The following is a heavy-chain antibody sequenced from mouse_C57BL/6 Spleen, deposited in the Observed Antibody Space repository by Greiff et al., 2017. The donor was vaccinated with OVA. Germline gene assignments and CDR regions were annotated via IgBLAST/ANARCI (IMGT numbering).Heavy chain of an antibody. D-gene: IGHD2-1*01. Sequence: VQLQQSGPELVKPGASVKISCKASGYSFTGYYMNWVKQSPEKSLEWIGEINPSTGGTTYNQKFKAKATLTVDKSSSTAYMQLKSLTSEDSAVYYCAGTYGNYPYAMDYGGQGTSVTVSS. CDR1: GYSFTGYY. J-gene: IGHJ4*01. CDR3: AGTYGNYPYAMDY. CDR2: INPSTGGT. V-gene: IGHV1-42*01.